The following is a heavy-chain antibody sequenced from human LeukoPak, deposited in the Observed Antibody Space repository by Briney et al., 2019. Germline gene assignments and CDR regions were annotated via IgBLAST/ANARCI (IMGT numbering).Heavy chain of an antibody. CDR2: IYSGGST. V-gene: IGHV4-4*08. CDR3: ARFRTLNLFDP. D-gene: IGHD2-15*01. CDR1: GGSFSFYY. J-gene: IGHJ5*02. Sequence: SETLSLTCTVSGGSFSFYYWTWIRQPPGKGLEWIGYIYSGGSTNYNPSLKSRVTISLDTSKNQFSLKLTSVTAADTAVYYCARFRTLNLFDPWGQGTLVTVSS.